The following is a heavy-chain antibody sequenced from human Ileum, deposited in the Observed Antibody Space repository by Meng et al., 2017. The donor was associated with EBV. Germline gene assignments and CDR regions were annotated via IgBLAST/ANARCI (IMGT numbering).Heavy chain of an antibody. D-gene: IGHD1-7*01. J-gene: IGHJ4*02. CDR1: GDSISSDIW. CDR2: VYHRGDT. Sequence: QWQLQESGQGRVRPSGTLSLTCTVSGDSISSDIWWSWVRQPPGKGLEWIGEVYHRGDTNYNPSLKSRVDISVDKSKNQFYLSLFSVTAADTAVYYCGRDQGRELINHWGQGTLVTVSS. CDR3: GRDQGRELINH. V-gene: IGHV4-4*02.